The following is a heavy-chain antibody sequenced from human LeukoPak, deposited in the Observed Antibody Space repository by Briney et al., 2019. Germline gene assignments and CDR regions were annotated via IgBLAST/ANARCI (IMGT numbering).Heavy chain of an antibody. CDR3: ARDHSSGWYGAFDI. J-gene: IGHJ3*02. D-gene: IGHD6-19*01. CDR1: GFTFSNYE. Sequence: PGGSLRLSCAASGFTFSNYEMNWVRQAPGKGLEWVSYISSSGSTICYADSVKGRFTISRDNAKNSLYLQMNSLRAEDTSIYYCARDHSSGWYGAFDIWGQGTMVTVSS. CDR2: ISSSGSTI. V-gene: IGHV3-48*03.